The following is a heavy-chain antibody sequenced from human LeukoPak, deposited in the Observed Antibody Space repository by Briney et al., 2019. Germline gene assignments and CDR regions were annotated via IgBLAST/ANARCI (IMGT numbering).Heavy chain of an antibody. CDR1: GFTFTNSA. V-gene: IGHV1-58*02. CDR2: IVVGSGNT. CDR3: AARTENNSFDI. D-gene: IGHD1-14*01. J-gene: IGHJ3*02. Sequence: SVKVSCKASGFTFTNSAMQCVRQARGQRLEWIGWIVVGSGNTNCAQKFQERVTITRDMSTSTAYMGLSSVRSEDTDVYYCAARTENNSFDIWGQGTMVTVSS.